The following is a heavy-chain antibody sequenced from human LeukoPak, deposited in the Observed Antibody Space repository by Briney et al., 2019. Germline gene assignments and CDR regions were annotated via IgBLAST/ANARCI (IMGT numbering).Heavy chain of an antibody. D-gene: IGHD1-26*01. V-gene: IGHV3-23*01. CDR1: GFTFSSYA. J-gene: IGHJ4*02. Sequence: PGGSLRLSCAASGFTFSSYAMSWVRQAPGKGLEWVSAISGSGGSTCYADSVKGRFTISRDNAKNSLYLQMNSLRAEDTAVYYCARDQGGSYYLLWGQGTLVTVSS. CDR2: ISGSGGST. CDR3: ARDQGGSYYLL.